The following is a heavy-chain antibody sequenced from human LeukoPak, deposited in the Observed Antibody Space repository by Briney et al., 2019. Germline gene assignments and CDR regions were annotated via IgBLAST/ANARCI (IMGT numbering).Heavy chain of an antibody. V-gene: IGHV4-59*08. CDR2: IYYTGNT. Sequence: SETLSLTCSVSGGSISGYYWSWIRQPPGRRREWIGYIYYTGNTTYNPSLKSRVTISIDRSKNLFSLKLTSVTVADTAVYFCARHPGASFDSWGQGNLVTVSS. D-gene: IGHD7-27*01. J-gene: IGHJ4*02. CDR1: GGSISGYY. CDR3: ARHPGASFDS.